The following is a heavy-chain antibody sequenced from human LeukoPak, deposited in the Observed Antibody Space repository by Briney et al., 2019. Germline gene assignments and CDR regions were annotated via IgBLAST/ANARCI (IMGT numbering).Heavy chain of an antibody. CDR3: ARQRGGWYDIEY. CDR2: IYYSGST. D-gene: IGHD6-19*01. Sequence: PSETLSLTCTVSGGSISSSSYYWGWIRQPPGKGLEWIGSIYYSGSTYYNPSLKSRVTISVDTSKNQFSLKLSSVTAADTAVYYCARQRGGWYDIEYWGQGTLVSVSS. CDR1: GGSISSSSYY. J-gene: IGHJ4*02. V-gene: IGHV4-39*01.